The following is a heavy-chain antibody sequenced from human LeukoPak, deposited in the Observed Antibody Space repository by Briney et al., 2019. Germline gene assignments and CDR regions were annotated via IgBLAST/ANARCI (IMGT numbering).Heavy chain of an antibody. J-gene: IGHJ6*02. CDR2: IYTSGST. V-gene: IGHV4-4*08. CDR3: ARLRWSSPVGV. Sequence: SETLSLTCAVYGGSFSGYYWSWIRQPPGKGLEWIGRIYTSGSTNYNPSLKSRVTISVDTSKNQFSLKLSSVTAADTAVYYCARLRWSSPVGVWGQGTTVTVSS. CDR1: GGSFSGYY. D-gene: IGHD4-23*01.